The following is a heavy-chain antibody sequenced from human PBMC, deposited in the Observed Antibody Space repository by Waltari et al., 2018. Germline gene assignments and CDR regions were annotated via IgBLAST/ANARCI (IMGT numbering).Heavy chain of an antibody. CDR1: GDTFIHYA. CDR2: IFPMFGTA. CDR3: ARGEAAAGLNWFDP. Sequence: QVQLVQSGAEVKKPGYSLKVSCKASGDTFIHYAIPWVRQAPGQGLEWMEGIFPMFGTANDAQKFQGRVTITADESTSTAYMEFSSLRSEDTAVYYCARGEAAAGLNWFDPWGQGTLVTVSS. J-gene: IGHJ5*02. V-gene: IGHV1-69*01. D-gene: IGHD6-13*01.